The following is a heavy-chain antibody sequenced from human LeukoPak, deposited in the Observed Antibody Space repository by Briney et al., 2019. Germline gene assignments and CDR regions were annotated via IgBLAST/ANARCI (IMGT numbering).Heavy chain of an antibody. D-gene: IGHD2-21*02. CDR1: GFTFSNAW. CDR3: TTEVYCGGDCSTDY. Sequence: PGGSLRLSCAASGFTFSNAWMSWVRQAPGKGLEWVGRIKSKTDGGTTDYAAPVKGRFTISRDDSKNTLYLQMNSLKTEDTAVYYCTTEVYCGGDCSTDYWGQGTLVTVSS. V-gene: IGHV3-15*01. J-gene: IGHJ4*02. CDR2: IKSKTDGGTT.